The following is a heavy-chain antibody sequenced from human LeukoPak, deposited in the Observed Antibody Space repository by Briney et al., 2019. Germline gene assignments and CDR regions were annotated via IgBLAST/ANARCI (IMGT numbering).Heavy chain of an antibody. D-gene: IGHD3-3*01. CDR3: AREYYDFWSGYPLYYMDV. J-gene: IGHJ6*03. Sequence: GGSLRLSCAASGFTFSSYSMNWVRQAPGKGLEWVSYISSSSSTIYYADSVKGRFTISRDNAKNSLYLQMNSLRAEDTAVCYCAREYYDFWSGYPLYYMDVWGKGTTVTVSS. CDR2: ISSSSSTI. CDR1: GFTFSSYS. V-gene: IGHV3-48*04.